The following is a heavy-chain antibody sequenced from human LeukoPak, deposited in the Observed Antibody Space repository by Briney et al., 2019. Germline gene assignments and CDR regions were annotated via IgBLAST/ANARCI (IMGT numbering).Heavy chain of an antibody. CDR3: ARRYYDILIGSYFDY. CDR2: ISHSGST. D-gene: IGHD3-9*01. Sequence: SEALSLTCTVSGYSISSGYYWGWIRQPPGKGLEWIGSISHSGSTYYNPSLKSRVTISVDTSKNQFSLKLSSVTAADTAVYYCARRYYDILIGSYFDYWGQGTLVTVSS. V-gene: IGHV4-38-2*02. J-gene: IGHJ4*02. CDR1: GYSISSGYY.